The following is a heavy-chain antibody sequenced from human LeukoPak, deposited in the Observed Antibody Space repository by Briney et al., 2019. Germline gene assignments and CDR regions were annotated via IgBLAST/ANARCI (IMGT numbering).Heavy chain of an antibody. CDR3: ARGPRYGSSDYPNYGMDV. J-gene: IGHJ6*02. D-gene: IGHD3-22*01. CDR1: GFTLSRYD. CDR2: IGTGGDT. V-gene: IGHV3-13*01. Sequence: GGSLRLSCAASGFTLSRYDMHWVRQPIGKGLEWVSAIGTGGDTYYLDSVKGRFTISRKNAKSSLYLQMNSLRAGDTAVYYCARGPRYGSSDYPNYGMDVWGQGTTVTVSS.